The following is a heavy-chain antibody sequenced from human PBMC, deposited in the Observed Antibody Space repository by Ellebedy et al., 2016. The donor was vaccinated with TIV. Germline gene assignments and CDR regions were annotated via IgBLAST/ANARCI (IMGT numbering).Heavy chain of an antibody. Sequence: MPSETLSLTCTVSGGSISSYYWSWIRQPPGKGLEWIGYIYYSGSTNYNPSLKSRVTISVDTSKNQISLKLSSVTAADTAVYYCARGEVTLYYYGMDVWGQGTTVTVSS. V-gene: IGHV4-59*01. CDR1: GGSISSYY. CDR2: IYYSGST. J-gene: IGHJ6*02. CDR3: ARGEVTLYYYGMDV.